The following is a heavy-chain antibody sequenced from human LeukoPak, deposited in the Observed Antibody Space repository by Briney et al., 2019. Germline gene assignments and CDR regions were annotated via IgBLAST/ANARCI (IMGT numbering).Heavy chain of an antibody. Sequence: SETLSLTCAVSGGSISTTNWWSWVRQPPGKGLEWIGEIYHSGSTNYNPSLKSRVTISVDTSKNQFSLKLSSVTAADTAVYYCARDDRLSIARAFDIWGQGTMVTVSS. V-gene: IGHV4-4*02. CDR1: GGSISTTNW. J-gene: IGHJ3*02. CDR3: ARDDRLSIARAFDI. CDR2: IYHSGST. D-gene: IGHD2-21*01.